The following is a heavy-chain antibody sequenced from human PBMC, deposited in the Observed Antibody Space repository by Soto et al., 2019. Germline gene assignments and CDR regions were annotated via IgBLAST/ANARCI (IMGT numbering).Heavy chain of an antibody. Sequence: GGFLRLSCAASGSTFSSYAMSWVRQAPGKGLEWVSAISGSGGSTYYADSVKGRFTISRDNSKNTLYLQMNSLRAEDTAVYYCAKDRIVVVPAAISYFDYWGQGTLVTVSS. CDR1: GSTFSSYA. CDR3: AKDRIVVVPAAISYFDY. J-gene: IGHJ4*02. CDR2: ISGSGGST. V-gene: IGHV3-23*01. D-gene: IGHD2-2*02.